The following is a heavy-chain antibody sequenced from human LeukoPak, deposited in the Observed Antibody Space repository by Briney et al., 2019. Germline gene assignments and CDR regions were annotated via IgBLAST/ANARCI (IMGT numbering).Heavy chain of an antibody. CDR2: ISHDGSNK. Sequence: GRSLRLSCAASGFTFSTYAMHWVRQAPGKGLEWVAAISHDGSNKYYADTVKGRFTISRDNSKNTLYLQMNSLRAEDTAVYYCARESGLDYWGQGTLVTVSS. J-gene: IGHJ4*02. V-gene: IGHV3-30-3*01. CDR1: GFTFSTYA. CDR3: ARESGLDY. D-gene: IGHD3-10*01.